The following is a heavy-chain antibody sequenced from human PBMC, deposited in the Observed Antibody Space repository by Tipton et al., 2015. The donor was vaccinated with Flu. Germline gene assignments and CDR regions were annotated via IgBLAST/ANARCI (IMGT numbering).Heavy chain of an antibody. Sequence: QLVQSGAEVKKPGASVRVSCRASGYTFSNHDINWIRQAAGQGLEWMGWMSPNSGNTGYAQKFQGRVTMTRDTSTTTVNMELTNLRFEDTAVYYCGRVRFGSGWPRGGEVDYWGQGTLVTVSS. CDR2: MSPNSGNT. CDR1: GYTFSNHD. J-gene: IGHJ4*02. D-gene: IGHD6-19*01. V-gene: IGHV1-8*01. CDR3: GRVRFGSGWPRGGEVDY.